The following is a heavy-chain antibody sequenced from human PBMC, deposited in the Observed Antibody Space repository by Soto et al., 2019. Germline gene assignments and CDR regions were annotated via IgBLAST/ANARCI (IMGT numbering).Heavy chain of an antibody. CDR3: ARHPERIAQIGWFDP. V-gene: IGHV3-30*03. CDR2: ISYDESNK. J-gene: IGHJ5*02. CDR1: GFTFSSYG. D-gene: IGHD6-13*01. Sequence: GGSLRLSCAASGFTFSSYGMHWVRQAPGKGLEWVAVISYDESNKYYADSVKGRITISRDNSKNTLNLQMNSLRAGDTAVYYCARHPERIAQIGWFDPWGQGTLVTVS.